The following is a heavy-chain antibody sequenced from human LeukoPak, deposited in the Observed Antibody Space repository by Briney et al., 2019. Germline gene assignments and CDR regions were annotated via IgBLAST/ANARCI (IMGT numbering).Heavy chain of an antibody. V-gene: IGHV4-34*01. D-gene: IGHD1-14*01. CDR2: INHSGST. J-gene: IGHJ4*02. CDR1: GGSFSGYD. Sequence: SETLSLTCAVYGGSFSGYDWSWIRQPPGKGLEWIGEINHSGSTNYNPSLKSRVTISVDTSKNQLSLKLSSVTAADTAVYYCARGRIFDYWGQGTLVTVSS. CDR3: ARGRIFDY.